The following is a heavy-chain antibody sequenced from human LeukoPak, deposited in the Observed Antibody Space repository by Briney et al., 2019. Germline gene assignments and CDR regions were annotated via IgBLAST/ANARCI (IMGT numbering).Heavy chain of an antibody. V-gene: IGHV2-70*11. CDR3: ARGRWFFDY. Sequence: VSGPTLVNPTQTLTLTCTFSGFSLRTSGMCVSWIRQPPGKALEWLARIDWDDDKYYSTSLKTRFTISKDTSKNQVVLTMTNMDPVDTATYYCARGRWFFDYWGQGTLVTVSS. CDR1: GFSLRTSGMC. CDR2: IDWDDDK. J-gene: IGHJ4*02. D-gene: IGHD3-9*01.